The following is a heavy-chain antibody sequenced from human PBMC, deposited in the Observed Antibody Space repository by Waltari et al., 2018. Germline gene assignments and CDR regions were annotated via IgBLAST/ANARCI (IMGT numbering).Heavy chain of an antibody. CDR1: GGPTSGSS. Sequence: QLQESAPGLLSPSEPLSLPCPVSGGPTSGSSWRWTRRPPGKGLEWFGYIYYSGSTNYNTTLKGRVNISVDTSKNQFSLKLSAVNAAETAVYYCARVYCSGGSCYPDYWGQGTLVTVSS. CDR2: IYYSGST. CDR3: ARVYCSGGSCYPDY. D-gene: IGHD2-15*01. J-gene: IGHJ4*02. V-gene: IGHV4-59*01.